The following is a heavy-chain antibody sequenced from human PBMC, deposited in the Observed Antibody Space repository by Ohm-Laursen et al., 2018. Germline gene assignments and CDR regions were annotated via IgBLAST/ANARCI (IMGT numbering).Heavy chain of an antibody. Sequence: SLRLSCSASGFTFSSYEMNWVRQAPGKGLEWVLYISSSGSTIYYADSVKGRFTISRDNAKNSLFLQMNSLRAEDTAVYYCARRLNYYDSSGYYGGNWFDPWGQGTLVTVSS. CDR1: GFTFSSYE. D-gene: IGHD3-22*01. V-gene: IGHV3-48*03. CDR3: ARRLNYYDSSGYYGGNWFDP. CDR2: ISSSGSTI. J-gene: IGHJ5*02.